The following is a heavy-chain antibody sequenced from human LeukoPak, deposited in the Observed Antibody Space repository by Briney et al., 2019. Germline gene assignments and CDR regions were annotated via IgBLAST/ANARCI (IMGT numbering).Heavy chain of an antibody. CDR1: GCSISSYN. CDR3: SGRMGSTSSNWFYP. J-gene: IGHJ5*02. D-gene: IGHD2-2*01. V-gene: IGHV4-59*01. Sequence: PSETLSLTCTVSGCSISSYNWSWIRQPPGKGLEWIAYINYSGSTIYNPSLKSRVTISAGKYTNKFSLKLSSMTGADTAVDYYSGRMGSTSSNWFYPWGQGNLVTVSS. CDR2: INYSGST.